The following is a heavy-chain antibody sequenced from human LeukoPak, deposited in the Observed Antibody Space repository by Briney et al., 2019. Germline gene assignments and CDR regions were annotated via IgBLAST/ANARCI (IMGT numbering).Heavy chain of an antibody. V-gene: IGHV4-30-2*01. CDR1: GGSISSGGYS. CDR2: IYHSGST. Sequence: SQTLSLTCAVSGGSISSGGYSWSWIRQPPGKGLEWIGYIYHSGSTYYNPSLKSRVTISVDRSKNQFSLKLSSVTAADTAVYYCARGFDFLALYFDLWGRGTLVTVSS. CDR3: ARGFDFLALYFDL. J-gene: IGHJ2*01. D-gene: IGHD3-3*02.